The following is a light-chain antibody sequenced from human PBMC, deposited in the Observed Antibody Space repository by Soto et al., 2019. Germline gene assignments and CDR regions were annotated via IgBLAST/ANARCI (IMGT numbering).Light chain of an antibody. CDR1: SSNIGAGFD. J-gene: IGLJ3*02. Sequence: QSVLTQPPSVSGAPGQRVTISCTGSSSNIGAGFDVHWYQHLPGTAPKLLIYGNNNRPSGVPDRISGSKSGTSASLAITGLQAEDEADYYCATWDDTLNGRVFGGGTKLTVL. V-gene: IGLV1-40*01. CDR2: GNN. CDR3: ATWDDTLNGRV.